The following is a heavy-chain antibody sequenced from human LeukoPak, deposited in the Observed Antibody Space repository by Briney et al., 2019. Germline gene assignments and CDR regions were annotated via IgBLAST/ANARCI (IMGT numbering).Heavy chain of an antibody. J-gene: IGHJ6*03. V-gene: IGHV6-1*01. CDR3: ARGVVVPAAMIGYYYHMDG. D-gene: IGHD2-2*01. CDR1: GDSVSSNSAA. Sequence: SQTLSLTCAISGDSVSSNSAAWNWIRQSPSRGLEWLGRTYYRSKWYNDYAVSVKSRITINPDTSKNQFSLQLNSVTPEDTAVYYCARGVVVPAAMIGYYYHMDGWGKGTTVTVSS. CDR2: TYYRSKWYN.